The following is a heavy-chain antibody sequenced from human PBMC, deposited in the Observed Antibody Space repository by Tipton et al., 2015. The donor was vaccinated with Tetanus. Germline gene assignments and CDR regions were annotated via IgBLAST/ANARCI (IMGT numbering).Heavy chain of an antibody. CDR2: IRGSGGHI. CDR3: ARDSTYLFDY. CDR1: GASFSDYY. J-gene: IGHJ4*02. D-gene: IGHD2-2*01. V-gene: IGHV3-11*04. Sequence: LSLTCAVYGASFSDYYWSWIRQAPGKGLEWVSSIRGSGGHIYYADSVKGRLTISRDNAKNSLFLQMTSLRAEDTAVYYCARDSTYLFDYWGQGTLVTVSS.